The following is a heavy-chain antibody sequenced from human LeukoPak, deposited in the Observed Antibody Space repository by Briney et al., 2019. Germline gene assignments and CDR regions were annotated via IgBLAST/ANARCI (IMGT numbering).Heavy chain of an antibody. D-gene: IGHD1-26*01. CDR2: IGGAGDSI. Sequence: PGGSLRLSCVASGFNFSNYGMNWVRQAPGKGLEWISVIGGAGDSIFYTDSVKGRFTISRDNSKRTLYLQMNSLRAEDTAVYYCARDQIAPPSIVGGTSVYYYYYYMDVWGKGTTVTVSS. V-gene: IGHV3-23*01. CDR1: GFNFSNYG. CDR3: ARDQIAPPSIVGGTSVYYYYYYMDV. J-gene: IGHJ6*03.